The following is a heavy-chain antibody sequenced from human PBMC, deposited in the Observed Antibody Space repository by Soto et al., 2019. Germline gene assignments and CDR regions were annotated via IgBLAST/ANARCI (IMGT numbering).Heavy chain of an antibody. D-gene: IGHD2-8*01. CDR3: MRSHGAY. J-gene: IGHJ4*02. V-gene: IGHV4-61*01. Sequence: QVQLQESGPGLVKTSETLSLTCTVSGGSVSSGPYHWNWDRQPPGKGLEWIGHLSYSGTANYSPSLRGRVTMATDTSKNQFSLRLTSVTAADTAVYYCMRSHGAYWGQGTLVTVSP. CDR1: GGSVSSGPYH. CDR2: LSYSGTA.